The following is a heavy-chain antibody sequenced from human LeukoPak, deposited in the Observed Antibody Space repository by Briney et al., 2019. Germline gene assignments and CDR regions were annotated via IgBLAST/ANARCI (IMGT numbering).Heavy chain of an antibody. J-gene: IGHJ4*02. CDR2: ILPDGRDT. D-gene: IGHD3-10*01. CDR1: GYTFAAQH. CDR3: SGRYGPGPV. Sequence: GASVKVSCKASGYTFAAQHIHWVRQAPGQGLEWMGWILPDGRDTKYSQKFQDRLTLTTDTSTNTAYMELSRLIPDDTAVYYCSGRYGPGPVWGQGTLISASP. V-gene: IGHV1-2*02.